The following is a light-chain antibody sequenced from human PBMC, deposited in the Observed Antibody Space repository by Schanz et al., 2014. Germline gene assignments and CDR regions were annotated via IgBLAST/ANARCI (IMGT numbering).Light chain of an antibody. J-gene: IGLJ3*02. CDR3: CSYTSSSTLRGV. CDR1: SSDVGGYNF. CDR2: EVT. V-gene: IGLV2-14*01. Sequence: QSALTQPASVSGSPGQSITISCTGTSSDVGGYNFVSWYQQHPGKAPKLMIYEVTKRPSGVPDRFSGTKSGNTASLTISGLQAEDEADYYCCSYTSSSTLRGVFGGGTKLTVL.